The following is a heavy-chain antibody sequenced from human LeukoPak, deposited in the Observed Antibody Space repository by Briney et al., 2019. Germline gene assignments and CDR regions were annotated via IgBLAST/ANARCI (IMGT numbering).Heavy chain of an antibody. CDR2: ISYDGSNK. D-gene: IGHD2-2*01. Sequence: GGSLRLSCAASGFTFSSYAMHWVRQAPGKGLEWVAVISYDGSNKYYADSVKGRFTISRDNSKNTLYLQMNSLRAEDTAVYYCARPYCSSTSCYLNYYYGMDVWGQGTTVTVSS. V-gene: IGHV3-30-3*01. CDR1: GFTFSSYA. J-gene: IGHJ6*02. CDR3: ARPYCSSTSCYLNYYYGMDV.